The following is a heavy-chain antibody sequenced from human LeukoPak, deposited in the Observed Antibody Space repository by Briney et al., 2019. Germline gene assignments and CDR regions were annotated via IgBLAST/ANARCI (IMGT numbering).Heavy chain of an antibody. D-gene: IGHD6-13*01. CDR1: GGTFSSYA. Sequence: SVKVPCKASGGTFSSYAISWVRQAPGQGLEWMGGIIPIFGTANYAQKFQGRVTITADESTSTAYMELSSLRSEDTAVYYCARARRDQYSSSWYNWFDPWGQGTLVTVSS. J-gene: IGHJ5*02. V-gene: IGHV1-69*13. CDR2: IIPIFGTA. CDR3: ARARRDQYSSSWYNWFDP.